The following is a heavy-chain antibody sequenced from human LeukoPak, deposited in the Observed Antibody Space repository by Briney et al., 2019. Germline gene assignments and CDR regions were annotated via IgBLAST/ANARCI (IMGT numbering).Heavy chain of an antibody. V-gene: IGHV4-59*08. D-gene: IGHD4-11*01. J-gene: IGHJ6*02. Sequence: SETLSLTCTVSGGSISSYYWSWIRQPPGKGLEWIGYIYYSGSTNYNPSLKSRVTISVDTSKNQFSLKLSSVTAADTAVYYCARVLRSDYSNYAYYYYGMDVWGQGTTVTVSS. CDR3: ARVLRSDYSNYAYYYYGMDV. CDR2: IYYSGST. CDR1: GGSISSYY.